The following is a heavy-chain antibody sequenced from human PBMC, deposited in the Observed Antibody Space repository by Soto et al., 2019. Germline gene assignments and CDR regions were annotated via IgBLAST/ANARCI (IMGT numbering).Heavy chain of an antibody. D-gene: IGHD5-12*01. CDR1: GFTVSVNY. CDR2: INSGGST. V-gene: IGHV3-66*01. CDR3: ARDRATIAFDI. Sequence: GGSLRLSCVASGFTVSVNYMSWVRQAPGKGLEWVSVINSGGSTYYADSVKGRFTISRDNSKDTLYLQMNSLRAEDTAVYYCARDRATIAFDIWGQGTMVTVSS. J-gene: IGHJ3*02.